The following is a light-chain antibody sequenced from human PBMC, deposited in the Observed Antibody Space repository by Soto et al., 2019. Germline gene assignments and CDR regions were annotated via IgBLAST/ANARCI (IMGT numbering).Light chain of an antibody. CDR1: QSVSSNF. CDR2: GAS. Sequence: NVLTQSPGTLSLSPGEGATLSCRASQSVSSNFLAWYRQKPGQAPRLLIYGASSRATGIPDRFSGSGSGTDFTLNISRLEPQDFAVYYCQHYGSSPWSFGQGTRVEIK. CDR3: QHYGSSPWS. J-gene: IGKJ1*01. V-gene: IGKV3-20*01.